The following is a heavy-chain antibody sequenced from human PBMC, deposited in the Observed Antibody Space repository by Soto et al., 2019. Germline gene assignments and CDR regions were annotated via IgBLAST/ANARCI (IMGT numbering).Heavy chain of an antibody. CDR3: ARSPRSSPYFDY. J-gene: IGHJ4*02. Sequence: ESLKISCQCSGYTFSNFWIGCVRQLPGKGLEWMGIIYPGDHETRYSPSFHGKVTISADKSINTAYLQWNSLEASDTAFYFCARSPRSSPYFDYWGQGALVTVSS. CDR2: IYPGDHET. CDR1: GYTFSNFW. D-gene: IGHD6-13*01. V-gene: IGHV5-51*01.